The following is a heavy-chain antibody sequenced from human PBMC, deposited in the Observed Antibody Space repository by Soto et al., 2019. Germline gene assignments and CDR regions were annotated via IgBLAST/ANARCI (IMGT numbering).Heavy chain of an antibody. D-gene: IGHD6-19*01. CDR1: GGSISSSSYY. V-gene: IGHV4-39*01. Sequence: QLQLQESGPGLVKPSETLSLTCTVSGGSISSSSYYWGWIRQPPGKGLEWIGSIYYSGSTYYNPSLKSRVTISVDTSKNQFSLKLSSVTAADTAVYYCARRAVAGYYYYGMDVWGQGTTVTVSS. CDR2: IYYSGST. J-gene: IGHJ6*02. CDR3: ARRAVAGYYYYGMDV.